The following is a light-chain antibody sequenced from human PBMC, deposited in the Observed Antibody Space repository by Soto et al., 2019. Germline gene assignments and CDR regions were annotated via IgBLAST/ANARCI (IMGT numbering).Light chain of an antibody. CDR2: RNN. J-gene: IGLJ2*01. CDR3: TVWDDSLRVRL. CDR1: NSNIESNY. V-gene: IGLV1-47*01. Sequence: QSVLTQPTSASGTPGQRVTISWSGSNSNIESNYVYWYQQLPGTAPRLLIYRNNQRPSGVPDRFSGSKSGTSASLAISALRSEDEADYYCTVWDDSLRVRLFGGGTKLTVL.